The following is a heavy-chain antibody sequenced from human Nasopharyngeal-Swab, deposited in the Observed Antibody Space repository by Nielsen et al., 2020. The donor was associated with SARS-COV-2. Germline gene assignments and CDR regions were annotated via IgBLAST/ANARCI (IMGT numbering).Heavy chain of an antibody. CDR2: ISYDVSNR. CDR1: GFTFTTYG. J-gene: IGHJ4*02. Sequence: GESLKISCAASGFTFTTYGMHWVRQAPGKGLEWVAFISYDVSNRYYADSVKGRFTISRDNSKNTLYLQMNSLRAEDKAVYYCAKEHSSGWYFIDYWGQGTLVTVSS. CDR3: AKEHSSGWYFIDY. V-gene: IGHV3-30*18. D-gene: IGHD6-19*01.